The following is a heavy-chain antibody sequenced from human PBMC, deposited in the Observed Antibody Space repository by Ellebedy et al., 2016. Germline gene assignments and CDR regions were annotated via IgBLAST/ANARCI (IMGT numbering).Heavy chain of an antibody. D-gene: IGHD2/OR15-2a*01. Sequence: GESLKISXAASGFTFSNYAMTWVRQAPGKGLEWVSTIRSGGGNTFYTDSVKGRFTISRDNSQNTLYLEMNSLRAEDTAVYYCAKEVATTNTYLPFDRWGQGTLVTVAS. CDR3: AKEVATTNTYLPFDR. V-gene: IGHV3-23*01. CDR1: GFTFSNYA. J-gene: IGHJ4*02. CDR2: IRSGGGNT.